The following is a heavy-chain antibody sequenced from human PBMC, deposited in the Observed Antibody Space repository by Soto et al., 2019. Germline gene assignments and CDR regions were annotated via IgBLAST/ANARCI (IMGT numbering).Heavy chain of an antibody. J-gene: IGHJ4*02. D-gene: IGHD3-22*01. CDR3: AVNKSYYYDSSGYSILNY. Sequence: QVQLVQSGAEVKKPGASVKVSCKASGYTFTSYGISWVRQAPGQGLEWMGWISAYNGNTNYAQKLQGRVTMTTDTSTSTAYMELRSLRSDDTAVYYCAVNKSYYYDSSGYSILNYWGQGTLVTVSS. CDR2: ISAYNGNT. V-gene: IGHV1-18*01. CDR1: GYTFTSYG.